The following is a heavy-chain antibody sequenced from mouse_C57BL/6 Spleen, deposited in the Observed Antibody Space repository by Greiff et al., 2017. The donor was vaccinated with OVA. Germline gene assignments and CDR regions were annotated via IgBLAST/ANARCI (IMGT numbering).Heavy chain of an antibody. CDR2: IHPNSGST. V-gene: IGHV1-64*01. CDR1: GYTFTSYW. D-gene: IGHD1-1*01. Sequence: QVQLQQPGAELVKPGASVKLSCKASGYTFTSYWMHWVKQRPGQGLEWIGMIHPNSGSTNYNEKFKSKATLTVDKSSSTAYMQLSSLTSEDSAVYYCARGGTTVVVDWYFDVWGTGTTVTVSS. CDR3: ARGGTTVVVDWYFDV. J-gene: IGHJ1*03.